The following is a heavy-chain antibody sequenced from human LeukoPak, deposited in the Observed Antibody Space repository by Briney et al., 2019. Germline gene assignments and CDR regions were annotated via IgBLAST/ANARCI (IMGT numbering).Heavy chain of an antibody. J-gene: IGHJ3*02. D-gene: IGHD2-2*01. Sequence: GGSLRLSCAASGFTFSSYSMNWVRQAPGKGLEWVSSISSSSSYIYYADSVRGRFTISRDNAKNSLYLQMNSLRAEDTAVYYCARDAIPAASLDAFDIWGQGTMVTVSS. V-gene: IGHV3-21*01. CDR3: ARDAIPAASLDAFDI. CDR2: ISSSSSYI. CDR1: GFTFSSYS.